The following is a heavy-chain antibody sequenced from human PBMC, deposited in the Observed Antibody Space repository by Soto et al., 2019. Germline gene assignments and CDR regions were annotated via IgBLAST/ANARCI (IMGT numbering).Heavy chain of an antibody. CDR1: GGSFSGYY. Sequence: QVQLQQWGAGLLKPSETLSLTCAVYGGSFSGYYWSWIRQPPGKGLEWIGEINHSGSTNYNPSLKSRVTISVDTSKNQFSLKLSSVTAADTAVYYCARGRIHYYDYVWGSSHYDYWGQGTLVTVSS. CDR2: INHSGST. CDR3: ARGRIHYYDYVWGSSHYDY. D-gene: IGHD3-16*01. V-gene: IGHV4-34*01. J-gene: IGHJ4*02.